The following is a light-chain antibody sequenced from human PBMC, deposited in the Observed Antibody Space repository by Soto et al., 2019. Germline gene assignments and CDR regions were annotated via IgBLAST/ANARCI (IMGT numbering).Light chain of an antibody. CDR2: AAS. V-gene: IGKV1-6*01. CDR3: LQDYNYLYT. Sequence: AIQMTQSPSSLSASVGDRVTITCRASQGIKTDVAWYQQKPGKAPKLLIYAASSLQGGVPPRFSGSGSGTDFTLTISSLQPEDFATYYCLQDYNYLYTFGQGTKLEIK. CDR1: QGIKTD. J-gene: IGKJ2*01.